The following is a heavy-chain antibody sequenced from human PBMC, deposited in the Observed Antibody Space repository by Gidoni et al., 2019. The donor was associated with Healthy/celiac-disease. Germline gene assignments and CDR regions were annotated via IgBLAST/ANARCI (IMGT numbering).Heavy chain of an antibody. Sequence: QVQLVQSGAEVKKPGASVKVSCKASGYTFTSYDINWVRQATGQGLEWMGWMNPNSGNTGDAQKFQGRVTMTRNTSISTAYMELSSLRSEDTAVYYCARVVYSSSWYSFDYWGQGTLVTVSS. V-gene: IGHV1-8*01. CDR1: GYTFTSYD. CDR3: ARVVYSSSWYSFDY. J-gene: IGHJ4*02. CDR2: MNPNSGNT. D-gene: IGHD6-13*01.